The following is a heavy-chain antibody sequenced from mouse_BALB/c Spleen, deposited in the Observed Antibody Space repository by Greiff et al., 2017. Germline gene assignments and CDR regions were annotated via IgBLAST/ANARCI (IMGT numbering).Heavy chain of an antibody. Sequence: VQLQQSAAELARPGASVKMSCKASGYTFTSYTMHWVKQRPGQGLEWIGYINPSSGYTEYNQKFKDKTTLTADKSSSTAYMQLSSLTSEDSAVYYCARRDYRYDENAMDYWGQGTSVTVSS. CDR1: GYTFTSYT. CDR2: INPSSGYT. D-gene: IGHD2-14*01. V-gene: IGHV1-4*02. J-gene: IGHJ4*01. CDR3: ARRDYRYDENAMDY.